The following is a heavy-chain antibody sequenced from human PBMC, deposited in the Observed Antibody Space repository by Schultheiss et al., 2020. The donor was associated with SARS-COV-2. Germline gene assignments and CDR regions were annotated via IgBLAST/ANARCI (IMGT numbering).Heavy chain of an antibody. D-gene: IGHD3-22*01. CDR1: GYTFTSYY. J-gene: IGHJ4*02. CDR2: INPSGGST. CDR3: ARDGGPGIVVVTHFDY. Sequence: ASVKVSCKALGYTFTSYYMHWVRQAPGQGLEWMGIINPSGGSTSYAQKFQGRVTMTRDTSTSTVYMELSSLRSEDTAVYYCARDGGPGIVVVTHFDYWGQGTLVTVSS. V-gene: IGHV1-46*01.